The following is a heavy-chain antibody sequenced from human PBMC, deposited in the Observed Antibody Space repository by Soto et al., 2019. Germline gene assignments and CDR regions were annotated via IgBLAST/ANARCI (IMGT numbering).Heavy chain of an antibody. Sequence: SETLSLTCTVSGGSISSGDYYWSWIRQPPGKGLEWIGYIYYSGSTYYNPSLKSRVTISVDTSKNQFSLKLSSVTAADTAVYYCARNSGYDKDFDYWGQGTLVTVSS. D-gene: IGHD5-12*01. CDR1: GGSISSGDYY. CDR3: ARNSGYDKDFDY. CDR2: IYYSGST. J-gene: IGHJ4*02. V-gene: IGHV4-30-4*01.